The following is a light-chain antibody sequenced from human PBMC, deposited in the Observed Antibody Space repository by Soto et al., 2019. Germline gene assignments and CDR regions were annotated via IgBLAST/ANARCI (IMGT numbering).Light chain of an antibody. CDR1: SGSIASNY. V-gene: IGLV6-57*04. Sequence: NFMLTQPHSVSESPGKTVTISCTRSSGSIASNYVQWYQQRPGSAPTTVIYENTQRPSGVPDRFSGSIDSSSNSASLAISGLKTEDEADYYCQSYDSSKAVFGGGTKLTVL. CDR3: QSYDSSKAV. J-gene: IGLJ7*01. CDR2: ENT.